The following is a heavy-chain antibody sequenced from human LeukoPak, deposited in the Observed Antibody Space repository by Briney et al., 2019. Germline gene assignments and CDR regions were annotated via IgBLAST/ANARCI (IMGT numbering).Heavy chain of an antibody. D-gene: IGHD2/OR15-2a*01. CDR1: GLRISDYY. V-gene: IGHV3-11*01. Sequence: GGSLRLSCAASGLRISDYYVSWIRQAPGKGLRWVSYISSGGDIMHYADSVKGRFTSSRDNAKNSGYLEMNSLGAEDTAVYYCATNLIGAGEYFQQWGQGTLVTVSS. CDR3: ATNLIGAGEYFQQ. J-gene: IGHJ1*01. CDR2: ISSGGDIM.